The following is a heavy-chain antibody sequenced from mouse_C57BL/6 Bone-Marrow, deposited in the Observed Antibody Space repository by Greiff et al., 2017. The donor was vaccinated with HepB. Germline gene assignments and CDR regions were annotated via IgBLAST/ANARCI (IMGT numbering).Heavy chain of an antibody. CDR1: GFHIKDDY. D-gene: IGHD2-5*01. V-gene: IGHV14-4*01. CDR2: FNPENGDT. Sequence: VQLKESGAELVKPGASVKLSCTATGFHIKDDYMHWVKQRPERGLVWFGWFNPENGDTEYASNFQGKATITADTSSNTAYLQLCSLTSEDTAAYYYTAEGRVTFDYWGQGTTLTVSS. CDR3: TAEGRVTFDY. J-gene: IGHJ2*01.